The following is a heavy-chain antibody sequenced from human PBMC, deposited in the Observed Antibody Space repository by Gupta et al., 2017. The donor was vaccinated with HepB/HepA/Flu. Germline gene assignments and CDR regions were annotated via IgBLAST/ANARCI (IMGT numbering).Heavy chain of an antibody. D-gene: IGHD4-17*01. J-gene: IGHJ3*02. CDR3: ARGVSTTGAFDI. V-gene: IGHV3-33*01. CDR1: GFTFSSYG. CDR2: IWYDGSNK. Sequence: QVQLVESGGGVVQPGRSLRLSCAASGFTFSSYGMPWVRQAPGKGLEWVAVIWYDGSNKYYADSVKGRFTISRDNSKNTLYLQMNSLRAEDTAVYYCARGVSTTGAFDIWGQGTMVTGSS.